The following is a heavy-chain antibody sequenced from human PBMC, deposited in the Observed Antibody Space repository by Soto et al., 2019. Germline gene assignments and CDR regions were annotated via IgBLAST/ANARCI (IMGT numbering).Heavy chain of an antibody. CDR1: GYTFTSYG. CDR2: ISAHNGNT. CDR3: ARGRYGDY. V-gene: IGHV1-18*01. D-gene: IGHD1-1*01. Sequence: QVHLVQSGAEVKKPGASVKVSCKASGYTFTSYGITWVRQAPGQGLEWMGWISAHNGNTDYAQKLQGRVIVTRDTSTSTAYMELTSLRSDDTAGYYCARGRYGDYWGQGALVTVSS. J-gene: IGHJ4*02.